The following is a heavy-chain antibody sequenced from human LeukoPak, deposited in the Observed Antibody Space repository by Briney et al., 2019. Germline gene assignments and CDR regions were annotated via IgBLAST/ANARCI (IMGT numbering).Heavy chain of an antibody. CDR1: GGSISSGDYY. J-gene: IGHJ4*02. CDR2: IYYSGST. Sequence: SQTLSLTCTVSGGSISSGDYYWSWIRQPPGKGLEWIGYIYYSGSTYYNPSLKSRVTISVDTSKNQFSLKLSSVTAADTVVYYYARVVPAANGVHKHFDYWGQGTLVTVSS. D-gene: IGHD2-2*01. V-gene: IGHV4-30-4*01. CDR3: ARVVPAANGVHKHFDY.